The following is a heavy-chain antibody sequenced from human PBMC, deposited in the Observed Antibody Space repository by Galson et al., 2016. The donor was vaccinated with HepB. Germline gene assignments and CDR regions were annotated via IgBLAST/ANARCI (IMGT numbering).Heavy chain of an antibody. Sequence: SETLSLTCSMDGGSLSGYYWNWIRQTPGKGLEWIGEISQSGIAKYTSSLQSRVTISVDMSKNQFSLRLNSLTAADTAVYFCARGLYWKYFDYWGPGTPVTVSS. V-gene: IGHV4-34*01. J-gene: IGHJ4*02. CDR3: ARGLYWKYFDY. CDR2: ISQSGIA. CDR1: GGSLSGYY. D-gene: IGHD1-1*01.